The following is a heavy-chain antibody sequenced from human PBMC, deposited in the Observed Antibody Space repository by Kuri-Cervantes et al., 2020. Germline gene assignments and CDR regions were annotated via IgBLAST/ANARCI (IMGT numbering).Heavy chain of an antibody. CDR1: GFTFSSYS. J-gene: IGHJ4*02. V-gene: IGHV3-21*05. CDR3: ATSTTVGPSYFDY. D-gene: IGHD4-11*01. CDR2: ISSSSSYI. Sequence: GESLKISCAASGFTFSSYSMNWVRQAPGKGLEWVSYISSSSSYIYHADSVKGRFTISRDNAKNSLYLQMNSLRAEDTAVYYCATSTTVGPSYFDYWGQGTLVTVSS.